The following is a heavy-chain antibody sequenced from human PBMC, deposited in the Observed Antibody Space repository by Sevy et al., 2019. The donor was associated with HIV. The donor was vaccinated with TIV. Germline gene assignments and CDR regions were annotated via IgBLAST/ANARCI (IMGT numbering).Heavy chain of an antibody. CDR2: IFPIFGTA. V-gene: IGHV1-69*13. CDR3: ASWLAVSVDF. Sequence: ASVKVSCKASGGTFSSSAISWVRQAPGQGLEWMGEIFPIFGTAKYAQKFQGRVTISADESTSTAYMELSSLRAEDTAEYFCASWLAVSVDFWGQGTLVTVSS. J-gene: IGHJ4*02. CDR1: GGTFSSSA. D-gene: IGHD6-19*01.